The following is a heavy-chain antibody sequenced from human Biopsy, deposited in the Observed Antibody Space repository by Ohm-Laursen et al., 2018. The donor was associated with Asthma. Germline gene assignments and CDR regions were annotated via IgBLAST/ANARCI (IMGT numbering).Heavy chain of an antibody. CDR2: IYYSGST. J-gene: IGHJ4*02. V-gene: IGHV4-31*03. CDR1: YGSITSGGYY. CDR3: ARAQDYYDSRGYYRSFDY. D-gene: IGHD3-22*01. Sequence: TLSLTCTVSYGSITSGGYYWTWIRQHPGKGLEWIGFIYYSGSTYYNPPLKSRVSISIDTSKNQFSLKLSSVTAADTAVYYCARAQDYYDSRGYYRSFDYWGQGTPVTVSS.